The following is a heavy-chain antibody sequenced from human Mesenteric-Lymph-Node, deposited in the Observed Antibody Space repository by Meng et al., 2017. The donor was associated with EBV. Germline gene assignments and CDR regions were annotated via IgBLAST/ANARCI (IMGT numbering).Heavy chain of an antibody. CDR2: IYHTGTT. Sequence: LPRQESGSLLVQPSQTLSLTCAVCGGSLSSGGYSWNWIRQTPGRGLEWIGYIYHTGTTYYNPSLKSRVTMSVDRSTNQFSLWLKSVTAADTAIYYCARAGAYYDVLTGFDYWGQGTLVTVSS. J-gene: IGHJ4*02. CDR1: GGSLSSGGYS. V-gene: IGHV4-30-2*01. D-gene: IGHD3-9*01. CDR3: ARAGAYYDVLTGFDY.